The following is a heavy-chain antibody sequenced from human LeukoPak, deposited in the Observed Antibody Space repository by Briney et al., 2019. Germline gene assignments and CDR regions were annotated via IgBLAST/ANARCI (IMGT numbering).Heavy chain of an antibody. CDR3: ARDKTRAAAAGTAY. CDR1: GYTFTSYG. CDR2: ISAYNGNT. Sequence: ASVKVSCKASGYTFTSYGISWVRQAPGQGLEWMGRISAYNGNTNYAQKLQGRVTMTTDTSTSTAYMELRSLRSDDTAVYYCARDKTRAAAAGTAYWGQGTLVTVSS. V-gene: IGHV1-18*01. J-gene: IGHJ4*02. D-gene: IGHD6-13*01.